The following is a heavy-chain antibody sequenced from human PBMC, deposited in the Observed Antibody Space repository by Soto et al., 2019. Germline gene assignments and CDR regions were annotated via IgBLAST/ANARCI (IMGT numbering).Heavy chain of an antibody. Sequence: SLRLSCAASGFTFSSYSMNWVRQAPGKGLEWVSYISSSSSTIYYADSVKGRFTISRDNAKNSLYLQMNSLRDEDTAVYYCARSNLVPLAYLYYFAYWGQGTLVTVSS. CDR1: GFTFSSYS. V-gene: IGHV3-48*02. CDR3: ARSNLVPLAYLYYFAY. J-gene: IGHJ4*02. CDR2: ISSSSSTI. D-gene: IGHD2-21*01.